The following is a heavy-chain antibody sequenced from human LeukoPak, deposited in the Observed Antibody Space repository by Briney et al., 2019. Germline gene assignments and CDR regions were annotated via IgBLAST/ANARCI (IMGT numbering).Heavy chain of an antibody. D-gene: IGHD3-22*01. CDR2: TYSGGST. V-gene: IGHV3-53*01. CDR3: ARDYYDSSGYYVEKRFDY. J-gene: IGHJ4*02. Sequence: GGSLRLSCAASGFTVSSNYMSWVRQAPGKGLEWVSVTYSGGSTYYADSVKGRFTISRDSSKNTLYLQMDSLRAEDTAVYYCARDYYDSSGYYVEKRFDYWGQGTLVTVSS. CDR1: GFTVSSNY.